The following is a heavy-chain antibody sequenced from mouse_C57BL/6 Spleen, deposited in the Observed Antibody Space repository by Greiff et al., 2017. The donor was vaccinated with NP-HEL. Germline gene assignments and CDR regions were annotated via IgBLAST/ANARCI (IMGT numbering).Heavy chain of an antibody. CDR2: IHPNSGST. CDR3: ARSSSWYFDY. D-gene: IGHD1-1*01. Sequence: VQLKQPGAELVKPGASVKLSCKASGYTFTSYWMHWVKQRPGQGLEWIGMIHPNSGSTNYNEKFKSKATLTVDKSSSTAYMQLSSLTSEDSAVYYGARSSSWYFDYWGQGTTLTVSS. CDR1: GYTFTSYW. V-gene: IGHV1-64*01. J-gene: IGHJ2*01.